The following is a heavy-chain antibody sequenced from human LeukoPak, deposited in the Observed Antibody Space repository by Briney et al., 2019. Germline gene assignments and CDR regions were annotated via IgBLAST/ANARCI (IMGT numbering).Heavy chain of an antibody. CDR1: GYTFTGYY. V-gene: IGHV1-2*02. J-gene: IGHJ4*02. D-gene: IGHD4-11*01. Sequence: ASVKVSCKASGYTFTGYYMHWVRQAPGQGLEWMGWINPNSGGTNYAQKFQGRVTMTRDTSISTAYMELSRLRSDDTAVYYCARARNYAGIFDYWGQGTLVTVSS. CDR3: ARARNYAGIFDY. CDR2: INPNSGGT.